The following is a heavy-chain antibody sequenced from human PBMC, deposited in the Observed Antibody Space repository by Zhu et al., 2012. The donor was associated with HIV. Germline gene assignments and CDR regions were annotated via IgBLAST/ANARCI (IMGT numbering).Heavy chain of an antibody. CDR3: ARDRLEATAPEVAFDI. V-gene: IGHV4-4*09. CDR2: ISTSGKI. J-gene: IGHJ3*02. Sequence: QVQLQQSGPRLVKPSETLSLTCIVSGGSLRNYYWNWVRQSPGKGLEWIGYISTSGKIIYNPFLKSRVTMSLDTSKNQLSLKVTSVTAADTAVYYCARDRLEATAPEVAFDILGPKGQWSPSLQ. D-gene: IGHD1-1*01. CDR1: GGSLRNYY.